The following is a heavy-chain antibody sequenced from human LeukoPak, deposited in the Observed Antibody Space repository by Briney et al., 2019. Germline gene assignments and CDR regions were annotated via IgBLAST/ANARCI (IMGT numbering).Heavy chain of an antibody. J-gene: IGHJ6*03. CDR2: TYYRSKWYV. D-gene: IGHD2-15*01. CDR1: GDSDSSNTAA. V-gene: IGHV6-1*01. CDR3: ARGPQVVGYYYIDV. Sequence: SQTLSLTCAISGDSDSSNTAAWTWIRQSPSRGLEWLGRTYYRSKWYVDYAVSVKSRITINADTSKNQFSLQLNSVTPEDTAAYYCARGPQVVGYYYIDVWDTGTTVTVSS.